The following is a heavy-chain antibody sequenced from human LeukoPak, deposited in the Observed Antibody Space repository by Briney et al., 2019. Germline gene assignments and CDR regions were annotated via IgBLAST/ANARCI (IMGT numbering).Heavy chain of an antibody. CDR1: GGSISSSSYY. J-gene: IGHJ3*02. V-gene: IGHV4-39*07. CDR2: IYYSGST. Sequence: SETLSLTCTVSGGSISSSSYYWGWIRQPPGKGLEWIGSIYYSGSTYYNPSLKSRVTISVDTSKNQFSLKLSSVTAADTAVYYCAREETYYDFFPAFDIWGQGTMVTVSS. CDR3: AREETYYDFFPAFDI. D-gene: IGHD3-3*01.